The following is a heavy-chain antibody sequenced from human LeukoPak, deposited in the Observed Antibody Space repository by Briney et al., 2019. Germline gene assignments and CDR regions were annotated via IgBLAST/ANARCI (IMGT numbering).Heavy chain of an antibody. D-gene: IGHD3-10*01. CDR2: IYYSGSP. CDR1: GGSIRSYY. CDR3: ARVLKFYYSSGSYSYYFDY. V-gene: IGHV4-59*01. Sequence: SETLSLTCTVSGGSIRSYYWSWIRQPPGKGLQWVGCIYYSGSPNYNPSLKSRVTTSIDTSRTQFSLKLSSVTAADTAVYYCARVLKFYYSSGSYSYYFDYWGRGTLVTVSS. J-gene: IGHJ4*02.